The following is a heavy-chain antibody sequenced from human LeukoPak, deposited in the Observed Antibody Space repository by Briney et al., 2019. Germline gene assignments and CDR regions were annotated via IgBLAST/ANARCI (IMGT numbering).Heavy chain of an antibody. Sequence: PGGSLRLSCAVSGFTFSSYSMNWVRQAPGKGLEWVSYISGGSNMIYYADSVRGRFTISRDNAKNSLYLQMTSLTAEDTAVYYCARDEFATSWFLDYWGQGTLVTVSS. CDR2: ISGGSNMI. J-gene: IGHJ4*02. V-gene: IGHV3-48*04. D-gene: IGHD3-10*01. CDR3: ARDEFATSWFLDY. CDR1: GFTFSSYS.